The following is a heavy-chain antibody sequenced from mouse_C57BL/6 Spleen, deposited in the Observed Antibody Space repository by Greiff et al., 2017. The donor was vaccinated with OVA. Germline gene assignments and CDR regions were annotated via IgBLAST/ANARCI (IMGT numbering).Heavy chain of an antibody. CDR2: IRLKSDNYAT. J-gene: IGHJ3*01. CDR1: GFTFSNYW. V-gene: IGHV6-3*01. Sequence: DVKVEESGGGLVQPGGSMKLSCVASGFTFSNYWMNWVRQSPEKGLEWVAQIRLKSDNYATHYAESVKGRFTISRDDSKSSVYLQMNNLRAEDTGIYYCTGGVFAYWGQGTLVTVSA. CDR3: TGGVFAY.